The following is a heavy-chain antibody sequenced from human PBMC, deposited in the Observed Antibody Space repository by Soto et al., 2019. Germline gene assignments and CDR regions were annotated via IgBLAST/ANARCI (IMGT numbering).Heavy chain of an antibody. CDR3: ARLGENMEATGTYYNYYYMDF. CDR1: GDSISSFY. Sequence: SETLSLTCTVSGDSISSFYWSWVRQPPGKGLEWIGYIHYSGSTNYNSSLKSRVTISEDTSKNKFSLKLSAVTAADTASDYCARLGENMEATGTYYNYYYMDFWGQGTTVTVSS. V-gene: IGHV4-59*08. D-gene: IGHD5-12*01. CDR2: IHYSGST. J-gene: IGHJ6*03.